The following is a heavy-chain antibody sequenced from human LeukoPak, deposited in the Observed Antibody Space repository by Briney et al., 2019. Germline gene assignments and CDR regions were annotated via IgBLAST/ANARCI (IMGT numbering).Heavy chain of an antibody. CDR3: AKEAYSNYDFWFDP. V-gene: IGHV3-30*18. CDR1: GFTFSSYG. J-gene: IGHJ5*02. CDR2: ISYDGSNK. D-gene: IGHD4-11*01. Sequence: GGSLRLSCAASGFTFSSYGMHWVRQAPGKGLEWVAVISYDGSNKYYADSVKGRFTISRDNSKNTLYLQMNSLRAEDTAVYYCAKEAYSNYDFWFDPWGQGTLVTVSS.